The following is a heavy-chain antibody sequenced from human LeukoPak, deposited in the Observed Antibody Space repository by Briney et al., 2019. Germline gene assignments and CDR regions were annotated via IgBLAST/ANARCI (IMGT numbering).Heavy chain of an antibody. CDR3: ARPGSPIYYDSSGYAHY. V-gene: IGHV5-51*01. Sequence: GESLKISSKGSGYSFTSYWIGWVRPMPGKGLEWMGIIYPGDSDIRYSPSFQGQVTISADKSISTAYLQWSSLKASDTAMYYCARPGSPIYYDSSGYAHYWGQGTLVTVSS. J-gene: IGHJ4*02. D-gene: IGHD3-22*01. CDR2: IYPGDSDI. CDR1: GYSFTSYW.